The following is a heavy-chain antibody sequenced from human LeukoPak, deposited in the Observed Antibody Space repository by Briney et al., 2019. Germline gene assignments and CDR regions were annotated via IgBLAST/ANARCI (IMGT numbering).Heavy chain of an antibody. CDR1: GFSLSSSGVG. CDR3: AYSSYYSWYFDY. CDR2: IYWDDDE. Sequence: VSGPTLVKPTQTLTLTCTFSGFSLSSSGVGVGCIRQPPGKALEWLALIYWDDDERYSPSLKSRLTITKDTSKNQVVLTMTNMDPVDTATYFCAYSSYYSWYFDYWGQGTLVTVSS. V-gene: IGHV2-5*02. J-gene: IGHJ4*02. D-gene: IGHD3-22*01.